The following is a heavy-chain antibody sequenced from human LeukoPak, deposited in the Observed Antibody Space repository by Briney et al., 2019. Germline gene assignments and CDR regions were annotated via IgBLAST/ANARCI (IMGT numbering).Heavy chain of an antibody. J-gene: IGHJ4*02. CDR3: AKQKVPAFDY. CDR2: ISGSGGST. CDR1: GFTFSSYT. Sequence: GGSLRLSCAASGFTFSSYTMSWVRQAPGKGLEWVSAISGSGGSTYYADSVKGRFTISRDNSKSTLYLQMNSLRAEDTAVYYCAKQKVPAFDYWGQGTLVTVSS. V-gene: IGHV3-23*01.